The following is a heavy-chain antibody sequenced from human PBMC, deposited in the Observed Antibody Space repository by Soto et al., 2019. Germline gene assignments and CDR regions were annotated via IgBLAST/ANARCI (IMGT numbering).Heavy chain of an antibody. CDR1: GFTFSRYS. CDR3: ARDSGQVGPPYYYYYGMDV. Sequence: GGSLRLSCTASGFTFSRYSMNWVRQAPGKGLEWVSSISSSSSYIYYADSVKGRFTISRDNAKNSLYLQMNSLRVEDTAVYYCARDSGQVGPPYYYYYGMDVWGQGTTVTVSS. V-gene: IGHV3-21*01. D-gene: IGHD2-15*01. CDR2: ISSSSSYI. J-gene: IGHJ6*02.